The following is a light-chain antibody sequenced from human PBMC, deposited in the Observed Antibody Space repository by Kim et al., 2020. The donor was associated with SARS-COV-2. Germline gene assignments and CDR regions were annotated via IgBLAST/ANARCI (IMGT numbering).Light chain of an antibody. CDR2: DVS. V-gene: IGLV2-14*03. J-gene: IGLJ1*01. CDR3: TSYTSSSTYV. CDR1: RSDVGAYKY. Sequence: GQVITLSCAGNRSDVGAYKYVSWYQQHPGKAPQLLIYDVSDRPSGVSNRFSGSKSGNTASLTISGLQAEDEADYYCTSYTSSSTYVFGTGTKVTVL.